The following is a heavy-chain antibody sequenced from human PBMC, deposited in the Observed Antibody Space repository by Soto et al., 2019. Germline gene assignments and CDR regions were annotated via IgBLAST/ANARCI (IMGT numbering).Heavy chain of an antibody. J-gene: IGHJ6*02. CDR2: IDPSDSYT. Sequence: ESLKISCNGSGYSFSSYWISWVRQMPGKGLGWKGRIDPSDSYTNYSPSFQGHVTISADKSISTAYLQWSSLKASDTAMFYCAAPKQLSMGYYYGMDVWGQGTTVTVSS. V-gene: IGHV5-10-1*01. D-gene: IGHD2-2*01. CDR3: AAPKQLSMGYYYGMDV. CDR1: GYSFSSYW.